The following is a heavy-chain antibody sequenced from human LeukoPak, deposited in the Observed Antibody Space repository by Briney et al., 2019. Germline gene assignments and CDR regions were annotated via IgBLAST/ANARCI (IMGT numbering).Heavy chain of an antibody. CDR1: GYTFTGYY. V-gene: IGHV1-2*02. D-gene: IGHD1-7*01. CDR3: AREVTGTLDAFDI. Sequence: AASVKVSCKASGYTFTGYYMHWVRQAPGQGLEWMGWINPNSGSTNYAQRFQGRVTMARDTSISTAYMELSRLRSDDTAVYYCAREVTGTLDAFDIWGQGTMVTVSS. CDR2: INPNSGST. J-gene: IGHJ3*02.